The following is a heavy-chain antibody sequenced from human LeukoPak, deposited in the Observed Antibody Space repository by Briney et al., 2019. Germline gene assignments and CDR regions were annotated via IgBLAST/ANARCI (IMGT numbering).Heavy chain of an antibody. J-gene: IGHJ4*02. CDR2: INPDGSTT. CDR1: GFTLSSYW. CDR3: ARVRVGAYDFEY. Sequence: GGSLRLSCAASGFTLSSYWMHWVRQVPGKGLVWVSRINPDGSTTTYADSVKGRFTISRDNAKNTLYLQTNSLRAEDTAVYYCARVRVGAYDFEYWGQGTLVTVSS. D-gene: IGHD3-10*01. V-gene: IGHV3-74*01.